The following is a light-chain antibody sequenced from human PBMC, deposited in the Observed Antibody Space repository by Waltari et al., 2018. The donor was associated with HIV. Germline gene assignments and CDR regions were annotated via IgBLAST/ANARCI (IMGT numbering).Light chain of an antibody. J-gene: IGLJ3*02. Sequence: QSALTQPASVSGSPGQSITNSCTGTSSDVGGYKYVSWYLQQPGKAPKLLISEVSNRPSGVSNRFSGSQSGNTASLTISGLQAEDEADYYCSSYTTSSTWVFGGGTKLTVL. V-gene: IGLV2-14*01. CDR1: SSDVGGYKY. CDR3: SSYTTSSTWV. CDR2: EVS.